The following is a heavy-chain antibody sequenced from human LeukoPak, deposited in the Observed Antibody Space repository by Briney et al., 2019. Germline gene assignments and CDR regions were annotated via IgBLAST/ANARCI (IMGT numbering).Heavy chain of an antibody. CDR3: ARVPDYYGSGSSYYFDY. CDR1: GYTFTGYY. Sequence: ASVKVSCKASGYTFTGYYIHWVRQAPGQGLEWMGRINPNSGGTNYAQKFQGRVTMTRDTSISTAYMELSRLRSDDTAVYYCARVPDYYGSGSSYYFDYWGQGTLVTVSS. D-gene: IGHD3-10*01. J-gene: IGHJ4*02. V-gene: IGHV1-2*06. CDR2: INPNSGGT.